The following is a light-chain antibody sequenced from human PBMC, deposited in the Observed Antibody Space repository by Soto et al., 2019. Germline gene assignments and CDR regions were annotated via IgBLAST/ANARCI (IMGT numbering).Light chain of an antibody. CDR1: QSVSNNY. CDR3: QQYGTSPPLT. V-gene: IGKV3-20*01. CDR2: GAS. J-gene: IGKJ4*01. Sequence: EIVLMQSPGTLSLSPGERATLSCRASQSVSNNYVAWYQQKPGQAPRLLIAGASSRATGIPDRFSGSGSGTDFTLTISRREPDYFAVYYCQQYGTSPPLTFGGGTKVDIK.